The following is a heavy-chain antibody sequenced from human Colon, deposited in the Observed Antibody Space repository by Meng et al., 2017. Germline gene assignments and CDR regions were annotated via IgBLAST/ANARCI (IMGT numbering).Heavy chain of an antibody. V-gene: IGHV4-61*01. D-gene: IGHD5-12*01. CDR2: IYYSGST. Sequence: QDPGPGLVRPSETLSPNWIVSGGSVISNSYYWSWIRQPPGKGLEWIGFIYYSGSTNYNPSLKSRVTISVDTSKNQFSLKVSSVTAADTAVYYCARDSGYDKNWFDPWGQGTLVTVSS. J-gene: IGHJ5*02. CDR1: GGSVISNSYY. CDR3: ARDSGYDKNWFDP.